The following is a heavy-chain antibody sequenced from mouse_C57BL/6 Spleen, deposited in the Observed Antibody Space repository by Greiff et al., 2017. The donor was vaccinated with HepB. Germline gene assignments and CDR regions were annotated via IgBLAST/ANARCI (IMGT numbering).Heavy chain of an antibody. D-gene: IGHD2-5*01. CDR1: GYTFTSYW. Sequence: QVQLQQPGAELVKPGASVKLSCKASGYTFTSYWMHWVKQRPGQGLEWIGMIHPNSGSTNYNEKFKSKATLTVDKSSSTAYMQLSSLTSEDSAVYYCARETYSNYPYYFDYWGQGTTLTVSS. CDR3: ARETYSNYPYYFDY. V-gene: IGHV1-64*01. CDR2: IHPNSGST. J-gene: IGHJ2*01.